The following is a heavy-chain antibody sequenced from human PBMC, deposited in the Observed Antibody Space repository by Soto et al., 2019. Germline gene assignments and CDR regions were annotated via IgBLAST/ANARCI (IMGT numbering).Heavy chain of an antibody. CDR2: IKQDGSEK. CDR1: GFTFSSYW. D-gene: IGHD6-19*01. Sequence: GGSLRLSCVASGFTFSSYWMSWVRQAPGKGLEWVANIKQDGSEKYYVDSVKGRFTISRDNAKNSLYLQMYSLRAEDTAMYYCARGMTVAANWFDTWGQGTPVTVSS. J-gene: IGHJ5*02. V-gene: IGHV3-7*01. CDR3: ARGMTVAANWFDT.